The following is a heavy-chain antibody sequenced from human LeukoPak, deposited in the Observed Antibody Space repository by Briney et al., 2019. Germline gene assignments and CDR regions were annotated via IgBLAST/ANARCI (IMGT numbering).Heavy chain of an antibody. CDR3: ARHYEP. J-gene: IGHJ4*02. Sequence: SETLSLTCTASGGSISGSSYYWGWIRQPPGKGLEWIGSIYYSGSTYYNPSLKSRVTISVDTSKNQFSLKLNSVTATDTAVYYCARHYEPWGQGTLVTVSS. V-gene: IGHV4-39*01. CDR2: IYYSGST. CDR1: GGSISGSSYY. D-gene: IGHD3-16*01.